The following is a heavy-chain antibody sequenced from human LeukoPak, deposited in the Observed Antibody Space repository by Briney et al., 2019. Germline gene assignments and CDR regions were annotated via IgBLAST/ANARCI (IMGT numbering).Heavy chain of an antibody. CDR1: GGPISSGDYY. CDR3: ARDKAYDEDTAMVSYYFDY. D-gene: IGHD5-18*01. V-gene: IGHV4-30-4*08. J-gene: IGHJ4*02. CDR2: IYYSGST. Sequence: SETLSLTCTVSGGPISSGDYYWSWIRQPPGKGLEWIGYIYYSGSTYYNPSLKSRVTISVDTSKNQFSLKLSSVTAADTAVYYCARDKAYDEDTAMVSYYFDYWGQGTLVTVSS.